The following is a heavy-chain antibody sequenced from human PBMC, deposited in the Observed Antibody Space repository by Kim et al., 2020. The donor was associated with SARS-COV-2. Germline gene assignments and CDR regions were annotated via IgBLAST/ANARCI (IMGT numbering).Heavy chain of an antibody. V-gene: IGHV2-5*01. D-gene: IGHD2-2*01. Sequence: DKRYSPSLKSRLTITKEPSKNQVVLTMTNMDPVDTATYYCGRYQPYYGMDVWGQGTTVTVSS. J-gene: IGHJ6*02. CDR3: GRYQPYYGMDV. CDR2: DK.